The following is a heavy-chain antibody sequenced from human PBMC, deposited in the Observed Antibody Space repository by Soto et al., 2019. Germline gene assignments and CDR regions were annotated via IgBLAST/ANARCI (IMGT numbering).Heavy chain of an antibody. CDR3: VWVSGNYYDGMDV. CDR2: IYHTGST. Sequence: QVQLQESGPRLVKPSGTLSLTCSVSGASIAGRDWWSWIRQPPGKGLEWIGEIYHTGSTSSNPSLKCRGSISVDKPPKQFSRKLSIVTAADTAVYHCVWVSGNYYDGMDVWGQGPTVTVSS. J-gene: IGHJ6*02. V-gene: IGHV4-4*02. D-gene: IGHD1-26*01. CDR1: GASIAGRDW.